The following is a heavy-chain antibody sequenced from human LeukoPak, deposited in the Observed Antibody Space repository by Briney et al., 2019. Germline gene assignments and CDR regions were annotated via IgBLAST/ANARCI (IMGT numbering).Heavy chain of an antibody. CDR1: GFTFGDYA. CDR3: TREESPSVYFDY. D-gene: IGHD3-10*01. CDR2: IRSKAYGGTT. J-gene: IGHJ4*02. Sequence: GGSPRLSCTASGFTFGDYAMSWVRQAPGKGLEWVGFIRSKAYGGTTEYAASVKGRFTISRDDSKSIAYLQMNSLKTEDTAVYYCTREESPSVYFDYWGKGTLVTVSS. V-gene: IGHV3-49*04.